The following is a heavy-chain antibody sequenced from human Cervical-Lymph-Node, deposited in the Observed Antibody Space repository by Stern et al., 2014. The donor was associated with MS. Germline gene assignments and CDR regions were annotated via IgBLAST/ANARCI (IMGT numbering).Heavy chain of an antibody. CDR3: ARNVGDTTLGH. CDR1: GGTLRSYV. D-gene: IGHD3-16*01. J-gene: IGHJ4*02. Sequence: QVQLVQSGAEVKKSGSSVKVSCKASGGTLRSYVITWARQASGQGPEWMGEISPTFGKATYAQQFKGRVTITADEYTSTVYMELSSLRSEDTAVYYCARNVGDTTLGHWGQGSQVIVSS. V-gene: IGHV1-69*01. CDR2: ISPTFGKA.